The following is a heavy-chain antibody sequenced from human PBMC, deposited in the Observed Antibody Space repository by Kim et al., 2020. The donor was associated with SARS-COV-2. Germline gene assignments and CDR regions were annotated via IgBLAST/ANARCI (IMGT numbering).Heavy chain of an antibody. V-gene: IGHV1-46*01. D-gene: IGHD3-3*01. J-gene: IGHJ4*02. Sequence: QKFQGRVTMTRDTSTSTVYMELSSLRSEDTAVYYCARDLEIFGVGFFDYWGQGTLVTVSS. CDR3: ARDLEIFGVGFFDY.